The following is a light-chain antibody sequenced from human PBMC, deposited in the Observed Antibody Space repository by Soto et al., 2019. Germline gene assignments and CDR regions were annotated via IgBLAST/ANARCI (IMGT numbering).Light chain of an antibody. CDR3: QQYKSYSRT. Sequence: DIQMIQSPSTLSASVGDRVSITFRSTQSIDIWLAWYQQKPGKAPKVLIYKASILESGVPSRFSGSGSWTEFTLTISSLQPEYFATDYCQQYKSYSRTFGQGTKVEIK. J-gene: IGKJ1*01. CDR1: QSIDIW. V-gene: IGKV1-5*03. CDR2: KAS.